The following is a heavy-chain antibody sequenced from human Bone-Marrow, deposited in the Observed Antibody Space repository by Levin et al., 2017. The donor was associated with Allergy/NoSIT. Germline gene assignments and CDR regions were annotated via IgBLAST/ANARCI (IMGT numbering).Heavy chain of an antibody. Sequence: GGSLRLSCVVPGFTISSYWMSWVRQAPGKGLEWVAKIKKDGSQKYYVDSVKGRFTISRDNAKNSLYLQMNSLRVEDTAVYYCVNWGSYWGQGTLVTVSS. CDR2: IKKDGSQK. D-gene: IGHD3-16*01. CDR1: GFTISSYW. J-gene: IGHJ4*02. V-gene: IGHV3-7*02. CDR3: VNWGSY.